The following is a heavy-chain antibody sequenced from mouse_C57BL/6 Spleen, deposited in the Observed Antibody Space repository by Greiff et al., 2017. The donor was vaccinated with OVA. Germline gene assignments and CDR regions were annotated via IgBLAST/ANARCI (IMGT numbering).Heavy chain of an antibody. V-gene: IGHV1-54*01. D-gene: IGHD1-1*01. CDR2: INPGSGGT. CDR1: GYAFTNYL. CDR3: ARRGAYYGGSYRYFDV. Sequence: QVQLQQSGAELVRPGTSVKVSCKASGYAFTNYLIEWVKQRPGQGLEWIGVINPGSGGTNYNEKFKGKATLTADKSSSTAYMQLSSLTSEDSAVSFCARRGAYYGGSYRYFDVWGTGTTVTVSS. J-gene: IGHJ1*03.